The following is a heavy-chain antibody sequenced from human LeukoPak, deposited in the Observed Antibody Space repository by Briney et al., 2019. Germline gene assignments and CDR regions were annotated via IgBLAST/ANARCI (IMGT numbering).Heavy chain of an antibody. J-gene: IGHJ4*02. CDR3: AAVRGRKEMGDY. D-gene: IGHD5-24*01. CDR1: GFNFANYG. Sequence: GGSLRLSCAASGFNFANYGMSWVRQAPGKGLECVSTISDSGRRTYYADSVKGRFTISRDNSKNSLYLQMTNLRAADAALYYCAAVRGRKEMGDYWGQGTLVTVSS. CDR2: ISDSGRRT. V-gene: IGHV3-23*01.